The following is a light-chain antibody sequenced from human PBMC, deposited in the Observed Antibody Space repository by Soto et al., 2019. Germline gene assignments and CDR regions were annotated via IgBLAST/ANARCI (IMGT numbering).Light chain of an antibody. J-gene: IGKJ1*01. CDR2: DAS. Sequence: EIVLTQSPAALSLSPGERATRCCRASQSVSIYLAWYQQKPGQAPRLLIYDASNRATGIPARFSVSGSGTYFTLTISSLQSEDFAVYDCQQYNNWPWTFGQGTKV. CDR1: QSVSIY. V-gene: IGKV3-11*01. CDR3: QQYNNWPWT.